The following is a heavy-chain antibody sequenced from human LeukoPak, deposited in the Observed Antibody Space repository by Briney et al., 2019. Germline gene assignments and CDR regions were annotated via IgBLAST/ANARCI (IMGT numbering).Heavy chain of an antibody. D-gene: IGHD1-7*01. CDR1: GYSFTSYW. CDR2: IYPGDPDT. Sequence: GESLKIPCKGSGYSFTSYWIGWVRQMPGKGLEWMGIIYPGDPDTRYSPSFQGQVTISADKSISTAYLQWSSLKASDTAMYYCARLRTRGITGTTGWFDPWGQGTLVTVSS. J-gene: IGHJ5*02. V-gene: IGHV5-51*01. CDR3: ARLRTRGITGTTGWFDP.